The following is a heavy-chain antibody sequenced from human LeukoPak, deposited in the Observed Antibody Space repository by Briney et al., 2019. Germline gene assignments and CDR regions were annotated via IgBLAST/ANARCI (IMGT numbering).Heavy chain of an antibody. CDR2: ITGNGRDI. J-gene: IGHJ4*02. Sequence: TGGSLRLSCAASGFTVSSNYINWVRQAPGKGLEWVSLITGNGRDIRYADSVKGRFTISRDNSKNILYLQMNSLRAEDTAVYFCAKDLTPDGLYELDSWGQGTLVTVSS. CDR1: GFTVSSNY. CDR3: AKDLTPDGLYELDS. V-gene: IGHV3-23*01. D-gene: IGHD5/OR15-5a*01.